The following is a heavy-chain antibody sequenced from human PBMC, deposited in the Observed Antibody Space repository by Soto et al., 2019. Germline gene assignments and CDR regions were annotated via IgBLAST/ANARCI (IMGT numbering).Heavy chain of an antibody. V-gene: IGHV1-69*13. CDR3: AMMALNYYGMDV. J-gene: IGHJ6*02. CDR2: IIPIFGTA. Sequence: ASVKVSCKASGGTFSNYAFSWVRQAPGQGPEWMGGIIPIFGTANYAQKFQGRVTITADESTSTAYMELSSLRSEDTAVYYCAMMALNYYGMDVWGQGTTVTVSS. CDR1: GGTFSNYA.